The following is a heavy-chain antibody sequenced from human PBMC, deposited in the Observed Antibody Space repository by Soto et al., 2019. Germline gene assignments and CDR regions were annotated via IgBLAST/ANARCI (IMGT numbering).Heavy chain of an antibody. CDR2: ISGSGGST. V-gene: IGHV3-23*01. CDR1: GFTFSSYA. J-gene: IGHJ6*02. CDR3: ATYGSGSYSVYYYGMDV. Sequence: PGGSLRLSCAASGFTFSSYAMSWVRQAPGKGLEWVSAISGSGGSTYYADSVKGRFTISRDNSKNTLYLQMNSLRAEDTAVYYCATYGSGSYSVYYYGMDVWGQGTTVTVSS. D-gene: IGHD3-10*01.